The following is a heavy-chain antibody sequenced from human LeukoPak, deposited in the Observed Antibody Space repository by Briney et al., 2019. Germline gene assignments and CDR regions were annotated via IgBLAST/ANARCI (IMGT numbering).Heavy chain of an antibody. V-gene: IGHV3-23*01. Sequence: GGSLRLSCAASGFTFSSYAMSWVRPAPGKELEWVSAISGSGGSTYYADSVKGRFTISRDNSKNTLYLQMNSLRAEDTAVYYCAKRRRAFFDYWGQGTLVTVSS. J-gene: IGHJ4*02. CDR2: ISGSGGST. CDR3: AKRRRAFFDY. D-gene: IGHD3-16*01. CDR1: GFTFSSYA.